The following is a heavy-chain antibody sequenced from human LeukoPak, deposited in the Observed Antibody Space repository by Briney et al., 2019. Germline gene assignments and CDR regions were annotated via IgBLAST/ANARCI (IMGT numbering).Heavy chain of an antibody. J-gene: IGHJ3*02. V-gene: IGHV4-39*07. CDR2: IYYSGST. CDR3: AREGSSGYISFDAFDI. Sequence: SETLSLTCTVSGGSISSSSYYWGWIRQPPGKGLEWLGSIYYSGSTYYNPSLKSRATISVDTSKNQFSLKLSSVTAADTAVYYCAREGSSGYISFDAFDIWGQGTMVTVSS. CDR1: GGSISSSSYY. D-gene: IGHD3-22*01.